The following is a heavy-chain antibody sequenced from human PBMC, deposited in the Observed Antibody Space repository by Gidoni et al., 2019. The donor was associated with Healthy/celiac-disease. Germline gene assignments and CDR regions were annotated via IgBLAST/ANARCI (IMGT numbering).Heavy chain of an antibody. D-gene: IGHD3-3*01. CDR1: GGSFSGYY. J-gene: IGHJ6*02. V-gene: IGHV4-34*01. CDR3: ASAGSSYDFWSGYYAPYGMDV. CDR2: INHSGST. Sequence: QVQLQQWGAGLLKPSETLSLTCAVYGGSFSGYYWSWIRQPPGKGLEWIGEINHSGSTNYNPSLKSRVTISVDTSKNQFSLKLSSVTAADTAVYYCASAGSSYDFWSGYYAPYGMDVWGQGTTVTVSS.